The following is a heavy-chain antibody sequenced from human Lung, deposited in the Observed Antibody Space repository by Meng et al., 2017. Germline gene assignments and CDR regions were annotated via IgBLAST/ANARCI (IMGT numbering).Heavy chain of an antibody. D-gene: IGHD4-11*01. Sequence: QVRQYQWRRVLLKHSATSPPTVVVFGGYLRDYYWSWIRQPPGKGLEWIGEINHSGSTNYNPSLESRATISVDTSQNNLSLKLSSVTAADSAVYYCARGPTTMAHDFDYWGQGTLVTVSS. CDR1: GGYLRDYY. CDR3: ARGPTTMAHDFDY. V-gene: IGHV4-34*01. J-gene: IGHJ4*02. CDR2: INHSGST.